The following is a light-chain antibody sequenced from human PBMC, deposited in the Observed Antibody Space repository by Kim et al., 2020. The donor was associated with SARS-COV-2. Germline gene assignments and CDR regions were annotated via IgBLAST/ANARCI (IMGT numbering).Light chain of an antibody. CDR2: WAS. V-gene: IGKV4-1*01. J-gene: IGKJ1*01. CDR3: QQYYATPWT. CDR1: HTVLCPSNKKNY. Sequence: ATSTCKSSHTVLCPSNKKNYVGWYQQKPGQPPKLLMSWASTRESSVPDRFSGSGSGTDFTLTISGLQPEDVAGYYCQQYYATPWTFGQGTKVDIK.